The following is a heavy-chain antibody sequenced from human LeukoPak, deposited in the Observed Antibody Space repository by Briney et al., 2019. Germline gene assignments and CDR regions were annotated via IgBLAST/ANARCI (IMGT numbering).Heavy chain of an antibody. CDR1: GFTFSSYW. D-gene: IGHD3-16*01. CDR2: IKEDGSEK. V-gene: IGHV3-7*01. CDR3: ARDLGYYDYID. Sequence: PGGSLRLSCAASGFTFSSYWMSWVRQAPGKGLEWLANIKEDGSEKYYVDSVKGRFTISRDNAKNSLYLQMNSLRAEDTAVYYCARDLGYYDYIDWGQGTLVTVSS. J-gene: IGHJ4*02.